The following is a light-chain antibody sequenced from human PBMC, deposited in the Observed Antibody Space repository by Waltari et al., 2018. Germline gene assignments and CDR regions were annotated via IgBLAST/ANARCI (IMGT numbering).Light chain of an antibody. Sequence: DIVLTQSPAILSLSPGERASLSCRASQSVTNYLAWYQQKPGQAPRLLIYDTSTRATGVTARFSGSGFGTDFTLTISNLEPEDFAVYYCQQRRNWPLTFGGGTKVEIK. CDR2: DTS. CDR1: QSVTNY. CDR3: QQRRNWPLT. J-gene: IGKJ4*01. V-gene: IGKV3-11*01.